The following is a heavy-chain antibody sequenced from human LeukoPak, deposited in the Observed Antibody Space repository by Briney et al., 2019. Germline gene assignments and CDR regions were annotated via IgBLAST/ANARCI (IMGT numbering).Heavy chain of an antibody. V-gene: IGHV3-74*01. CDR2: INSDGSST. CDR1: GFTFSSYW. Sequence: PGESLRLSCAASGFTFSSYWMHWVRQAPGKGLVWVSRINSDGSSTSYADSVKGRFTISRDNAKNTLYLQMNSLRAEDTAVYYCARETAHYYDSSGYIDYWGQGTLVTVSS. J-gene: IGHJ4*02. D-gene: IGHD3-22*01. CDR3: ARETAHYYDSSGYIDY.